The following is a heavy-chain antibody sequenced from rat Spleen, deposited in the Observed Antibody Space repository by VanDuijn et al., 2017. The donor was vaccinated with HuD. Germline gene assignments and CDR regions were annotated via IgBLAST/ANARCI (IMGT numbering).Heavy chain of an antibody. CDR3: ARQWDY. CDR1: GFTFNNYW. CDR2: TTTIGGNT. V-gene: IGHV5-31*01. J-gene: IGHJ2*01. Sequence: EVQLVESGGGLVQPGRSLKLSCVASGFTFNNYWMTWVRQAPGKGLEWVASTTTIGGNTYYRDSMKGRFTLSRDNTKSTLYLQMDSLRSEDTATYYCARQWDYWGQGVMVTVSS.